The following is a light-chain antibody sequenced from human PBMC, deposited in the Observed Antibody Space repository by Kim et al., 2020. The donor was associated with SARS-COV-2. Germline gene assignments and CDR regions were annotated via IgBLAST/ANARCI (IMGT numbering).Light chain of an antibody. V-gene: IGLV1-44*01. CDR1: SANIGNHI. CDR2: TTN. J-gene: IGLJ2*01. Sequence: HTVPLTCPRSSANIGNHILNWYRHLPRMAPNLLIYTTNQRPSAFPDRFSGSKSGTSASLAISGLQSEDEADYYCAAWDDSLKGVLFGGGTKLTVL. CDR3: AAWDDSLKGVL.